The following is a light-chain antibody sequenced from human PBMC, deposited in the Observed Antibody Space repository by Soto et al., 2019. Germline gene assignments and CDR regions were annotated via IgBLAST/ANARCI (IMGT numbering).Light chain of an antibody. CDR1: QSVSTTY. CDR3: QHDGPSPRT. J-gene: IGKJ1*01. V-gene: IGKV3-20*01. CDR2: GAS. Sequence: EIVLTQSPGTLSLSPGEIATLSCRASQSVSTTYLAWYQQKPGQAPRLLIYGASSRATGIPDRFSGSGSVTDLTLTISRLEPEDFAVYSCQHDGPSPRTFGQGTEVEIK.